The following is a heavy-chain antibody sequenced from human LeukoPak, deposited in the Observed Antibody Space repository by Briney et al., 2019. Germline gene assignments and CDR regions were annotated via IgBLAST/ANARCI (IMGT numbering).Heavy chain of an antibody. CDR1: GFTVSSNY. D-gene: IGHD3-22*01. Sequence: GGSLRLSCAASGFTVSSNYMSWVRQAPGKGLEWVSAISGNGGGTYYADSVKGRFTISRDNSKNTLYLQMNSLRAEDTAVYYCAKEDYFDSSGYSDFAYWGQGTLVTVSS. V-gene: IGHV3-23*01. CDR2: ISGNGGGT. J-gene: IGHJ4*02. CDR3: AKEDYFDSSGYSDFAY.